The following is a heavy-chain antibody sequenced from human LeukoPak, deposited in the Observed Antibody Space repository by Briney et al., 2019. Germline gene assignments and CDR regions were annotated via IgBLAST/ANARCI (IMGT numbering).Heavy chain of an antibody. Sequence: ASVKVSCKASGYTFTSYYMHWVRQAPGQGLEWMGIINPSGGSTSYAQKFQGRVTMTRDTSTSTVYMELSSLRSEDTAVYYCARAANDYGSGSYPSYWGQGTLVTVSS. V-gene: IGHV1-46*01. CDR1: GYTFTSYY. CDR2: INPSGGST. J-gene: IGHJ4*02. CDR3: ARAANDYGSGSYPSY. D-gene: IGHD3-10*01.